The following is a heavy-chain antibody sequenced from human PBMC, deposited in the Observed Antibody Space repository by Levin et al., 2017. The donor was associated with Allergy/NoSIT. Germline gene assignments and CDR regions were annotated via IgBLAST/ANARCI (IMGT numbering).Heavy chain of an antibody. J-gene: IGHJ4*02. CDR3: ARSEARWKARGSWGY. Sequence: ASETLSLTCAVYGGSFSGYYWSWIRQPPGKGLEWIGEINHSGSTNYNPSLKSRVTISVDTSKNQFSLKLSSVTAADTAVYYCARSEARWKARGSWGYWGQGTLVTVSS. D-gene: IGHD3-16*01. CDR2: INHSGST. CDR1: GGSFSGYY. V-gene: IGHV4-34*01.